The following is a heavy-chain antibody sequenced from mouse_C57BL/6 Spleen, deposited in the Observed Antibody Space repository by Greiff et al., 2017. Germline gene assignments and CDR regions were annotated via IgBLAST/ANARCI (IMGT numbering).Heavy chain of an antibody. CDR1: GYTFTDYN. CDR3: ANYYYGSFYAMDY. Sequence: VQLQQSGPELVKPGASVKMSCKASGYTFTDYNMHWVKQSHGKSLEWIGYINPNNGGTSYNQKFKGKATLTVNKSSSTAYMELRSLTSEDSAVYYCANYYYGSFYAMDYWGQGTSVTVSS. D-gene: IGHD1-1*01. CDR2: INPNNGGT. V-gene: IGHV1-22*01. J-gene: IGHJ4*01.